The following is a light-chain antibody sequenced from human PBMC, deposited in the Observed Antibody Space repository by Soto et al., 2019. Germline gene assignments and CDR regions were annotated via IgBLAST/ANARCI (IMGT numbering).Light chain of an antibody. CDR1: QSVSSY. V-gene: IGKV3-11*01. CDR3: QQRSNWTPLT. CDR2: DAS. Sequence: DIVLTQSPATLSLSPGDRATLSCRARQSVSSYFAWYQQKPGQAPRLLIYDASNRATGIPARFSGSGSGTDVTLTISSLEPEEYAVYYCQQRSNWTPLTFGGGTKVEIK. J-gene: IGKJ4*01.